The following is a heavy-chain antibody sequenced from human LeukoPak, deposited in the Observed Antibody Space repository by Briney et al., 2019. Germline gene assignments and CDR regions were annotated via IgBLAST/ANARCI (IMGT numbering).Heavy chain of an antibody. CDR3: AKDRVVAAGFDY. J-gene: IGHJ4*02. CDR1: GFTFNDYY. CDR2: INIGGTNT. V-gene: IGHV3-11*01. D-gene: IGHD2-15*01. Sequence: GGSLRLSCAASGFTFNDYYMSWIRQAPGKGLEWLSYINIGGTNTHYADSVKGRFTISRDNAKKSLYLEMNNLRAEDTAVYYCAKDRVVAAGFDYWGQGTLVTVSS.